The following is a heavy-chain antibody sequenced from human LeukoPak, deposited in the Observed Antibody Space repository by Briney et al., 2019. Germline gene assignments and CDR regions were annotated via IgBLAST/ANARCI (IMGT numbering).Heavy chain of an antibody. V-gene: IGHV1-18*01. CDR1: GYSFTRYG. CDR3: ARAPSSGFGDN. CDR2: ISAYNVNT. Sequence: ASVKVSCKASGYSFTRYGFSWVRQAPGQGLEWMGWISAYNVNTNCAQKLQGRVTMITDTSTSTAYMELRSLRSDDTAVYYCARAPSSGFGDNWGQGTLVTVSS. J-gene: IGHJ4*02. D-gene: IGHD6-19*01.